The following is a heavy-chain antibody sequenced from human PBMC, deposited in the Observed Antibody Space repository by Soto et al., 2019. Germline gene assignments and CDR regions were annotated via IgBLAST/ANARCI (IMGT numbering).Heavy chain of an antibody. Sequence: PGGSLRLSCAASGYTFTSYGISWVRQAPGQGLEWMGWISAYNGNTNYAQKLQGRVTMTTDTSTSTAYMELRSLRSDDPAVYYCARVQKTKPSPLIVVVPAANPRYYYYYYMDVWGKGTTVTVSS. D-gene: IGHD2-2*01. CDR1: GYTFTSYG. J-gene: IGHJ6*03. CDR2: ISAYNGNT. CDR3: ARVQKTKPSPLIVVVPAANPRYYYYYYMDV. V-gene: IGHV1-18*01.